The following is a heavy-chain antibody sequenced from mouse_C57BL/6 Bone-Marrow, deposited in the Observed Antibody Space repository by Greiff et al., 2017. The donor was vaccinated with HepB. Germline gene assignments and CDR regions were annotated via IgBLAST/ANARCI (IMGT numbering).Heavy chain of an antibody. J-gene: IGHJ4*01. D-gene: IGHD2-1*01. CDR1: GFTFSSYA. Sequence: EVKLMESGGGLVKPGGSLKLSCAASGFTFSSYAMSWVRQTPEKRLEWVATISDGGSYTYYPENVKGRFTISRDTAKNKLYLQMRHLKSEDTAMYYCAREVYYGNYLYAMDYWGQGTSVTVSS. CDR2: ISDGGSYT. CDR3: AREVYYGNYLYAMDY. V-gene: IGHV5-4*01.